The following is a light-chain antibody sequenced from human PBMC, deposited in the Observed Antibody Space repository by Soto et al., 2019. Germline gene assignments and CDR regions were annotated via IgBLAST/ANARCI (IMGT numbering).Light chain of an antibody. V-gene: IGLV6-57*04. CDR2: EDN. J-gene: IGLJ3*02. Sequence: NFMLTQPHSVSESPGKTVTISCTRSSGSIASNYVQWYQQRPGSAPTTVIYEDNQRPSGVPDRFSGSIDSSSNSASLTISRLKTEDEADYYCQSYHSSNVVFAGGTKVTVL. CDR3: QSYHSSNVV. CDR1: SGSIASNY.